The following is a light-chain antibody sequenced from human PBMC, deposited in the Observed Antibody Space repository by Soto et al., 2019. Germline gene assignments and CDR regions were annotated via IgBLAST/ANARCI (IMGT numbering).Light chain of an antibody. V-gene: IGKV3-11*01. Sequence: EISLTQSPATLSLSPGEIATLSCSASQSVSSCLAWYQQNPGQAPRLLIYDASNRATGIPARFSGSGSGTDFTLTISSLEPEDFAVYYCQQRSNWPPLTFGGGTKVDIK. CDR2: DAS. CDR3: QQRSNWPPLT. CDR1: QSVSSC. J-gene: IGKJ4*01.